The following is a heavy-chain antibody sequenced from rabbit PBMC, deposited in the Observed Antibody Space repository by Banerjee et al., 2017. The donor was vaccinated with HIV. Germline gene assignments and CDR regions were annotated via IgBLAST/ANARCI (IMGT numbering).Heavy chain of an antibody. J-gene: IGHJ4*01. V-gene: IGHV1S45*01. CDR3: ARGVGNNYYYLNL. CDR1: GFDLSSYYY. D-gene: IGHD8-1*01. CDR2: IGTSIDDT. Sequence: QEQLEESGGDLVKPGASLTLTCTASGFDLSSYYYMCWVRQAPGKGLELIAWIGTSIDDTYYASWAKGRFTISKTSSTTVTLQMTSLTAADTATYFCARGVGNNYYYLNLWGQGTLVTVS.